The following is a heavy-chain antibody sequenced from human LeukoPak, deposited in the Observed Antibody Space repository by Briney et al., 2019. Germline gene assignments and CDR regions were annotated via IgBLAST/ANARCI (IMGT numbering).Heavy chain of an antibody. D-gene: IGHD3-10*01. Sequence: PGTSLRLSCAASGFTFSSYAMHWVRQAPGKGLEWVAVISYDGSNKFYADSVKGRFTLSRDNSKNTLYLQMNSLRIEDTAVYYCGRGSVGFGELNYWGQGTLVTVSS. CDR1: GFTFSSYA. J-gene: IGHJ4*02. CDR3: GRGSVGFGELNY. V-gene: IGHV3-30-3*01. CDR2: ISYDGSNK.